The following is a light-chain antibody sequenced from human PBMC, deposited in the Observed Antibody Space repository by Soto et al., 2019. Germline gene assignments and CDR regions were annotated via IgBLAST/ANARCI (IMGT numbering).Light chain of an antibody. Sequence: DIQMTQSPTSLSASVGDRVTITCRASQDIRNFVAWYQQKPGKEHKLLISAASTLHSGVPSRFSGSGSWTDFTLTINSLQPEDVATYSCQKYSSVPVFGPGTKVEIK. CDR2: AAS. V-gene: IGKV1-27*01. CDR1: QDIRNF. CDR3: QKYSSVPV. J-gene: IGKJ3*01.